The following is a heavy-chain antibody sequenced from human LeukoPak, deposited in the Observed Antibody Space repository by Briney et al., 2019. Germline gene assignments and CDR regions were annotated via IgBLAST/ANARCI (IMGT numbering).Heavy chain of an antibody. J-gene: IGHJ3*02. V-gene: IGHV1-69*05. Sequence: ASVKVSCKAPGGTFSSYAISWVRQAPGQGLEWMGGIIPIFGTANYAQKFQGRVTITTDESTSTAYMELSSLRSEDTAVYYCVRDCSSTSCQTNDAFDIWGQGTMVTVSS. D-gene: IGHD2-2*01. CDR3: VRDCSSTSCQTNDAFDI. CDR1: GGTFSSYA. CDR2: IIPIFGTA.